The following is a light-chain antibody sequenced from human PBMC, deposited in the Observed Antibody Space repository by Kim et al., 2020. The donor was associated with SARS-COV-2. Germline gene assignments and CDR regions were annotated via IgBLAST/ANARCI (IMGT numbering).Light chain of an antibody. J-gene: IGLJ1*01. CDR2: QDS. Sequence: SVSPGQTASITCSGDKLGDKYASWYQQKPGQSPVLVIYQDSKRPSGIPERFSGSNSGNTATLTISGTQAMDEADYYCQAWDSSNYVFGTGTKVTVL. CDR1: KLGDKY. CDR3: QAWDSSNYV. V-gene: IGLV3-1*01.